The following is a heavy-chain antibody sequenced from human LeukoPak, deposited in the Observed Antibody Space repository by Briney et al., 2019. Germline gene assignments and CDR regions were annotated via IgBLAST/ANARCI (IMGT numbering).Heavy chain of an antibody. CDR3: ARAPVAGEYYFDY. Sequence: GRYLRLYCAASGFTFSSYGMHWVRQAPGKGLEWVAVIWYDGSNKYYADSVKGRFTISRDNSKNTLYLQMNSLRAEDTAVYYCARAPVAGEYYFDYWGQGTLVTVSS. CDR1: GFTFSSYG. CDR2: IWYDGSNK. V-gene: IGHV3-33*01. D-gene: IGHD6-19*01. J-gene: IGHJ4*02.